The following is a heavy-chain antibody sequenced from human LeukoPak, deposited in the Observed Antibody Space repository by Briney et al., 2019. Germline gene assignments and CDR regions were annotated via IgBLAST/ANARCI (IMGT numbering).Heavy chain of an antibody. CDR1: GYTFTDYY. Sequence: ASVKVSCKASGYTFTDYYLHWVRQAPGQGLEWMGWINPNSGGTNYAQKFQGRVTMTRDTSINTAYMELSRLRSDDTAVYYCARAKGLGCGGDCYYVFGYWGQGTLVTVSP. J-gene: IGHJ4*02. CDR3: ARAKGLGCGGDCYYVFGY. D-gene: IGHD2-21*01. V-gene: IGHV1-2*02. CDR2: INPNSGGT.